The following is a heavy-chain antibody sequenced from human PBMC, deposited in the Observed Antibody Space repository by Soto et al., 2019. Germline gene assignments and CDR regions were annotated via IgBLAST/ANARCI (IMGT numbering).Heavy chain of an antibody. D-gene: IGHD4-17*01. CDR2: IYYSGST. CDR1: GGSISSGGYY. J-gene: IGHJ5*02. CDR3: ARDALHYGDYGGAWFDP. Sequence: QVQLQESGPGLVKPSQTLSLTCTVSGGSISSGGYYWSWIRQHPGKGLEWIGYIYYSGSTYYNPSLKSRVTISVDTSKNQFSRKLSSVTAADTAVYYCARDALHYGDYGGAWFDPWGQGTLVTVSS. V-gene: IGHV4-31*03.